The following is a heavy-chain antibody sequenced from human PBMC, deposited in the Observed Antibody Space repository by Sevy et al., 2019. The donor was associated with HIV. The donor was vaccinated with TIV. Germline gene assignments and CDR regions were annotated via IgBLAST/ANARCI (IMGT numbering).Heavy chain of an antibody. CDR1: GFTFSNYG. J-gene: IGHJ4*02. CDR3: AKDYRIYCSRTSCLFDY. V-gene: IGHV3-30*02. Sequence: GGSLRLSCAASGFTFSNYGMHWARQAPGKGLEWVAFIRYDGSNSYSADSVKGRFTISRDNSKNTLYLQINSLRAEDTAEYYCAKDYRIYCSRTSCLFDYWGQGTLVTVSS. CDR2: IRYDGSNS. D-gene: IGHD2-2*01.